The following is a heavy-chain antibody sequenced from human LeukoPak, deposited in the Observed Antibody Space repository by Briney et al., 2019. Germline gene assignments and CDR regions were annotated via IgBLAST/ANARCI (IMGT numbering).Heavy chain of an antibody. Sequence: SVKVSCKASGGTFSSYAISWVRQAPGQGLEWMGGIIPIFGTANYAQKFQGRVTITADESTSTAYMELSSLRSEDTAVYYCASLGSSSGWYWENWFDPWGQGTLVTVSS. J-gene: IGHJ5*02. CDR3: ASLGSSSGWYWENWFDP. CDR2: IIPIFGTA. D-gene: IGHD6-19*01. CDR1: GGTFSSYA. V-gene: IGHV1-69*01.